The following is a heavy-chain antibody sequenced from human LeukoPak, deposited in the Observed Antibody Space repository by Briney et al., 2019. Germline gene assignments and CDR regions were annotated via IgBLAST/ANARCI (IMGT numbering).Heavy chain of an antibody. D-gene: IGHD3-10*01. CDR1: GGSISSYY. Sequence: SETLSLTCTVSGGSISSYYWIWMRQPPGKGLEWIGYIYYSGSTNYNPSLKSRVTISVDTSKNQFSLKLSSVTAADTAVYYCARQHYYGSGSYYYYYYGMDVWGQGTTVTVSS. J-gene: IGHJ6*02. CDR2: IYYSGST. V-gene: IGHV4-59*08. CDR3: ARQHYYGSGSYYYYYYGMDV.